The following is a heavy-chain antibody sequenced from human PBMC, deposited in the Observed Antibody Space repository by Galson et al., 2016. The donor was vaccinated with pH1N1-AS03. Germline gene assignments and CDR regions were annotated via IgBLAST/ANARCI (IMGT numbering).Heavy chain of an antibody. CDR2: FSLDSDWI. D-gene: IGHD2/OR15-2a*01. J-gene: IGHJ6*03. CDR3: AREGKNRFRDYYYMDV. Sequence: SLRLSCAVSGFSLDLYAMHWVRQIPGKGLEWVSGFSLDSDWIGYADSVKGRFTISRDYGKNSLYLQMNGLRAEDTAVYYCAREGKNRFRDYYYMDVWGKGTTVTVSS. CDR1: GFSLDLYA. V-gene: IGHV3-9*01.